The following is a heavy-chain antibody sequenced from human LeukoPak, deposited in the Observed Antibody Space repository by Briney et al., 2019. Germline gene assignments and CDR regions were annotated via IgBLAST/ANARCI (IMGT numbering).Heavy chain of an antibody. Sequence: APVKVSCKASGYTFTSYYMHWVRQAPGQGLEWMGIINPSGGSTSYAQKFQGRVTMTRDTSTSTVYMKLSSLRSEDTAVYYCAREGSDSSGYYRFDPWGQGTLVTVSS. CDR2: INPSGGST. V-gene: IGHV1-46*03. CDR1: GYTFTSYY. J-gene: IGHJ5*02. CDR3: AREGSDSSGYYRFDP. D-gene: IGHD3-22*01.